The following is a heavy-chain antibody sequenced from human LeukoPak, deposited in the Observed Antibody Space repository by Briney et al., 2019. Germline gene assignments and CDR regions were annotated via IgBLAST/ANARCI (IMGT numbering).Heavy chain of an antibody. CDR2: VDHDGSGT. CDR1: GFSFTSYW. V-gene: IGHV3-74*01. CDR3: ATDLG. J-gene: IGHJ4*02. D-gene: IGHD7-27*01. Sequence: GGSLRLSCAASGFSFTSYWMHWVRQPPGKGLVWVSRVDHDGSGTAYADSVTGRFTISRDNAKNTVNLQMNSLRAEDTAVYYCATDLGWGQGTLVTVSS.